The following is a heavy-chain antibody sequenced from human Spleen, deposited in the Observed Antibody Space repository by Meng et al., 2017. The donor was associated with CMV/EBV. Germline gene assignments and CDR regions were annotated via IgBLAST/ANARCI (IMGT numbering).Heavy chain of an antibody. CDR2: ISQSGRT. V-gene: IGHV4-34*01. CDR1: GGSFRGYY. Sequence: SLTFAVSGGSFRGYYWSWIRQAPDTGLEWVGEISQSGRTNYNLDLKSRVSMSVHTSERQFSLELRSVTAADSAVYYCARQGRVYFDYWGQGILVTVSS. J-gene: IGHJ4*02. CDR3: ARQGRVYFDY. D-gene: IGHD3-10*01.